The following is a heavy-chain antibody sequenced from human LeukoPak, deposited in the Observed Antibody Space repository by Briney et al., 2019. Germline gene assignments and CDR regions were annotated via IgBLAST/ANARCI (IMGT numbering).Heavy chain of an antibody. J-gene: IGHJ3*02. V-gene: IGHV1-69*13. CDR2: IIPIFGTA. CDR3: AKDIISALVTPRGDAFDI. CDR1: GGTFSSCA. D-gene: IGHD4-23*01. Sequence: SVKVSCKASGGTFSSCAISWVRQAPGKGLEWMGGIIPIFGTANYAQKFQGRVTITADESTSTAYMELSSLRAEDTALYYCAKDIISALVTPRGDAFDIWGQGTMVTVSS.